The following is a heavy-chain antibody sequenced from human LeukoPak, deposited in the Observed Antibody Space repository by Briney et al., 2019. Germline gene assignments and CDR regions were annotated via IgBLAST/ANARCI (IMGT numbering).Heavy chain of an antibody. CDR3: TRRLYRGYGDVWFDP. Sequence: GGSLRLSCVASGFTISGYWMSWVRQAPGKGLEWVGRIRSKANSYATAYAASVKGRFTISRDDSKNTAYLQMNSLKTEDTAVYYCTRRLYRGYGDVWFDPWGQGTLVTVSS. CDR1: GFTISGYW. V-gene: IGHV3-73*01. J-gene: IGHJ5*02. D-gene: IGHD5-18*01. CDR2: IRSKANSYAT.